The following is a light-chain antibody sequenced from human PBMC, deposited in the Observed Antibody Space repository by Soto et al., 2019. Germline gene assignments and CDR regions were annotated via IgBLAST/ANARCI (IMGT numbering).Light chain of an antibody. CDR1: QSLLHSNGYNY. CDR2: LGY. CDR3: MQALQTPTT. Sequence: DIVMTQSPLSLPVTPGEPASISCRSSQSLLHSNGYNYLDWYLQKPGQSPQLMIYLGYNRASGVPDRVSGSGSGTDFTLKISRVEAEDVGVYYCMQALQTPTTFGPGTKVDIK. J-gene: IGKJ3*01. V-gene: IGKV2-28*01.